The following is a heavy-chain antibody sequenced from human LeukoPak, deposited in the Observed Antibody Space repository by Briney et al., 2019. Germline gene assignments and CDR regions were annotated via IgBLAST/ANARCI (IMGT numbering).Heavy chain of an antibody. CDR1: GGSISSSSYY. Sequence: SETLSLTCTVSGGSISSSSYYWGWIRQPPGKGLEWIGSIYYSGSTYYNPSLKSRVTISVDTSKNQFSLKLSSVTAADTAVYYCAREYYYGSGSYLFDYWGQGTLVTVSS. CDR3: AREYYYGSGSYLFDY. D-gene: IGHD3-10*01. J-gene: IGHJ4*02. CDR2: IYYSGST. V-gene: IGHV4-39*07.